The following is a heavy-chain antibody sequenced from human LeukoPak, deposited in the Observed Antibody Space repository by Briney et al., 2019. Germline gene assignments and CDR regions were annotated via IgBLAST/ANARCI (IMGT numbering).Heavy chain of an antibody. D-gene: IGHD2-15*01. CDR1: GFTFSTSA. J-gene: IGHJ4*02. V-gene: IGHV3-23*01. CDR2: ISGSGDGT. Sequence: PGGSLRLSCAASGFTFSTSAMSWVRQAPGRGLEWVSSISGSGDGTYYADSVKGRFTISRDNSKNTLYLQMNSLTAEDTAVYFCAKSDCSDAGCYLLDYRGQGTLVTVSS. CDR3: AKSDCSDAGCYLLDY.